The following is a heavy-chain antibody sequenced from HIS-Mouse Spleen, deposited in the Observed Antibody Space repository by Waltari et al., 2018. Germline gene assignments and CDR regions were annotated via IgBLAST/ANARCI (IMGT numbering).Heavy chain of an antibody. CDR1: GGSISSSSYY. V-gene: IGHV4-39*07. CDR2: IYCSGRT. J-gene: IGHJ2*01. CDR3: AREIPYSSSWYDWYFDL. D-gene: IGHD6-13*01. Sequence: QLQLQESGPGLVKPSETLSLTCTVSGGSISSSSYYWGWIRQPPGKGLEWIGRIYCSGRTYYNPSLKSRVTISVDPSKNQFSLKLSSVTAADTAVYYCAREIPYSSSWYDWYFDLWGRGTLVTVSS.